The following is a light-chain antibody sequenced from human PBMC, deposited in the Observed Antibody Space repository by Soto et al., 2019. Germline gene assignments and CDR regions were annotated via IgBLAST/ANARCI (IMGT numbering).Light chain of an antibody. CDR3: HQRSNWPLT. J-gene: IGKJ4*01. V-gene: IGKV3-11*01. CDR1: QTISSY. CDR2: DTS. Sequence: TQSPSTLSASVGDRVTITCRASQTISSYLAWYQHKPGQAPRLLIYDTSNRATGIPARFSGSGSGTDFTLTISSLEPEDFAVYYCHQRSNWPLTFGGGTKVEIK.